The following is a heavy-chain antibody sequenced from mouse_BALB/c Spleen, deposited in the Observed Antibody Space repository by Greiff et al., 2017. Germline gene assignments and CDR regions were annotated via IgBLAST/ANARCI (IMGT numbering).Heavy chain of an antibody. CDR1: GFTFSSYT. Sequence: EVKLMESGGGLVKPGGSLKLSCAASGFTFSSYTMSWVRQTPEKRLEWVATISSGGSYTYYPDSVKGRFTISRDSAKNTLYLQMSSLTSEDTAMYYCTRENYRYDGAMDDWGQGTSVTVSS. J-gene: IGHJ4*01. CDR3: TRENYRYDGAMDD. CDR2: ISSGGSYT. D-gene: IGHD2-14*01. V-gene: IGHV5-6-4*01.